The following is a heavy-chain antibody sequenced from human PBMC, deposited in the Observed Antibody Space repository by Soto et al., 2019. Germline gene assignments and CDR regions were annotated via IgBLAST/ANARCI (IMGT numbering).Heavy chain of an antibody. D-gene: IGHD2-2*01. Sequence: PGGSLRLSCAASGFTFSSYWMNWVRQAPGKGLEWVANIKQDGSEKYYVDSVKGRFTISRDNAENSLYLQMNSLRTEDTAVYYCARGGPLIEIVVVPAALDFWGQGTLVPVSS. V-gene: IGHV3-7*01. CDR1: GFTFSSYW. CDR2: IKQDGSEK. J-gene: IGHJ4*02. CDR3: ARGGPLIEIVVVPAALDF.